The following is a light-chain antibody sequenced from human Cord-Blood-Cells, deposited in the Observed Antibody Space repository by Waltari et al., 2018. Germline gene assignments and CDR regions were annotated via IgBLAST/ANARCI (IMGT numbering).Light chain of an antibody. Sequence: DIQMHQSPSSLSASVGDRVTITCRASKRISSYLKWYQQKPGKAPKLLIYAASSLQSGGPSRFIGSGSGTDFTLTISSLQPEDFATYYCQQSYSTPWTFGQGTKVEIK. CDR3: QQSYSTPWT. CDR1: KRISSY. J-gene: IGKJ1*01. V-gene: IGKV1-39*01. CDR2: AAS.